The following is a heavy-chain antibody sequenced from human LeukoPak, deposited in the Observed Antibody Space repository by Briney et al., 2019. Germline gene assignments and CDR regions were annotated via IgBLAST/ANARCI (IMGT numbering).Heavy chain of an antibody. V-gene: IGHV4-4*07. CDR2: IYTSGST. Sequence: SETLSLTCTVSGGSISSYYWSWIRQPAGKGLEWIGRIYTSGSTNYNPSLKSRVTISVDTSKNQFSLKLSSVTAADTAVYYCARGRVVVVTAIPNWFDPWGQGTLVTVSS. J-gene: IGHJ5*02. CDR1: GGSISSYY. CDR3: ARGRVVVVTAIPNWFDP. D-gene: IGHD2-21*02.